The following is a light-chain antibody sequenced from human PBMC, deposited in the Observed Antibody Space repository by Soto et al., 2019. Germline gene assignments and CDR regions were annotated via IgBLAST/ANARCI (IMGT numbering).Light chain of an antibody. CDR2: DSS. CDR3: QQRSSGVT. Sequence: EIVLTQSPATLSLSPGERATLSCRASQSVSSYLAWYQQKPGQAPRLLIYDSSNRATGIPGRFSGSGSGTDLTLTISSLEAEDFAVYYCQQRSSGVTFGGGTKVEI. CDR1: QSVSSY. V-gene: IGKV3-11*01. J-gene: IGKJ4*01.